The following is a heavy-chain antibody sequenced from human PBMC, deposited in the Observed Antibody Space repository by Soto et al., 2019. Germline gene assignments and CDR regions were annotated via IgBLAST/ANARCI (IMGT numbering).Heavy chain of an antibody. Sequence: GASVKVSCKASGYTFTSYGISWVRQAPGQGLEWMGWISAYNGNTNYAQKLQGRVTMTTDASTSTAYMELRSLRSDDTAVYYCARSIVVNGEYYSDYWGQGTLVTVSS. J-gene: IGHJ4*02. CDR1: GYTFTSYG. V-gene: IGHV1-18*01. CDR2: ISAYNGNT. CDR3: ARSIVVNGEYYSDY. D-gene: IGHD2-2*01.